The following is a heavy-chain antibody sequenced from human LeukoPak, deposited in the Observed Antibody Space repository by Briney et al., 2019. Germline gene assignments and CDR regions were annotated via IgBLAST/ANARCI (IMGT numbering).Heavy chain of an antibody. D-gene: IGHD2-21*01. V-gene: IGHV4-34*01. CDR1: GGSFSGYY. Sequence: SETLSLTCAVYGGSFSGYYWSWIRQPPGKGLEWIGSIYYSGSTYYNPSLKSRVTISVDTSKNQFSLKLSSVTAADTAVYYYARDSLWGQGTLVTVSS. CDR2: IYYSGST. J-gene: IGHJ4*02. CDR3: ARDSL.